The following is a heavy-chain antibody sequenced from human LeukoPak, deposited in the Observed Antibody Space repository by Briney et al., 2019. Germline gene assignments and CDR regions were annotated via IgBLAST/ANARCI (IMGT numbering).Heavy chain of an antibody. CDR1: GFTFYSYA. J-gene: IGHJ4*02. D-gene: IGHD3-10*01. Sequence: GGSLRLSCAASGFTFYSYAVSWVRQAPGKGLEWVPGISGSGGNTFYADFVRGQGRFTISRDNSRNTLYLQMNNLRVEDTAVYYCAKDQEGSGRYPHFHHWGQGTLVTVSS. CDR3: AKDQEGSGRYPHFHH. CDR2: ISGSGGNT. V-gene: IGHV3-23*01.